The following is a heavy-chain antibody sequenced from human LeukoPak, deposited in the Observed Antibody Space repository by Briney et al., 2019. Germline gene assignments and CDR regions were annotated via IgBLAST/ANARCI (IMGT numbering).Heavy chain of an antibody. CDR2: INNDGTNT. CDR1: GFTFSNSW. D-gene: IGHD6-13*01. J-gene: IGHJ4*02. Sequence: GGSLRLSCAASGFTFSNSWMHWVRQAPGKGLVWVSRINNDGTNTTYADSVKGRFTVSRDNAKSTLYLQMSSLRAEDTAVYYCARDPGIAAAGTDYWGQGTLVTVSS. V-gene: IGHV3-74*01. CDR3: ARDPGIAAAGTDY.